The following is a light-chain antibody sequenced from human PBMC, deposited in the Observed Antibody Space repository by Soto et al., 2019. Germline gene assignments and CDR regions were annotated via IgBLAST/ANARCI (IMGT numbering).Light chain of an antibody. Sequence: DMQMTQSPSSVSASVGDRVTNTCRASQSISSSLAWYQQKPGTVPKLLIYAASSLQSGVPSRFSGSGAGTEFTLSITSLQPEDFGTYYCQQGDSFPITFGQGTRLEIK. J-gene: IGKJ5*01. CDR3: QQGDSFPIT. V-gene: IGKV1-12*01. CDR2: AAS. CDR1: QSISSS.